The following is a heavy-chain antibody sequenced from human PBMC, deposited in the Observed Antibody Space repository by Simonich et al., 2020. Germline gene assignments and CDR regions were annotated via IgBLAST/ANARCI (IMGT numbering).Heavy chain of an antibody. CDR1: GYSFTSYG. D-gene: IGHD1-1*01. Sequence: EAQLVQSGAEVKKPGESLKISCNGSGYSFTSYGIGWVRQMPGKGLEWMGIIYPGDYDTRYRPSFQGRVTISADKYISTAYLQWSSLKAADTAMYYCARQLNDFDIGGQGKMVTVSS. CDR2: IYPGDYDT. J-gene: IGHJ3*02. CDR3: ARQLNDFDI. V-gene: IGHV5-51*01.